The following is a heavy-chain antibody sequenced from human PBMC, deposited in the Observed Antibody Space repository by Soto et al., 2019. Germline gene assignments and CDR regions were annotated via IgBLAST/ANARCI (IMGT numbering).Heavy chain of an antibody. CDR1: GFTVSRNY. J-gene: IGHJ3*02. D-gene: IGHD3-22*01. V-gene: IGHV3-66*01. CDR3: ASDLHYHLKRVVSTALHAFDI. Sequence: EVQLVESGGGLVQPGGSLRLSCAASGFTVSRNYMSWVRQAPGKGLEWVSVIYSGGSTYYAESVKGRFTISRDNSKNTQYLHRNSLRAGDTAVYYCASDLHYHLKRVVSTALHAFDIWGQGTIVTVSS. CDR2: IYSGGST.